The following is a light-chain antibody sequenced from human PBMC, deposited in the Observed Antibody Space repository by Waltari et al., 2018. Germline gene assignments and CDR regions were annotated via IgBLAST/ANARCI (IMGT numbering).Light chain of an antibody. V-gene: IGKV3-20*01. CDR2: GAS. CDR3: QQYGSSPYT. Sequence: EIVLTQSPGTLSLSQGERATLSCRTSQIVSSSYLAWYPQKPGQAPRLLIYGASSRATGIPDRFSGSGSGTDFTLTISRLEPEDFAVYYCQQYGSSPYTFGQGTKLEIK. CDR1: QIVSSSY. J-gene: IGKJ2*01.